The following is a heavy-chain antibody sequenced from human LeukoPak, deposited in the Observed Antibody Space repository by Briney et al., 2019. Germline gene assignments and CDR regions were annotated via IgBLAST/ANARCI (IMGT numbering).Heavy chain of an antibody. D-gene: IGHD4-23*01. Sequence: ASVKVSCKASGYTFTGDYMHWVRQAPGEGLEWVGWINPNSGNTKYTQKFQGRVTMTRDTSISTAHMELSRLRLDDTAVYYCAREHGGLDPWGQGTLVTVSS. J-gene: IGHJ5*02. V-gene: IGHV1-2*02. CDR3: AREHGGLDP. CDR1: GYTFTGDY. CDR2: INPNSGNT.